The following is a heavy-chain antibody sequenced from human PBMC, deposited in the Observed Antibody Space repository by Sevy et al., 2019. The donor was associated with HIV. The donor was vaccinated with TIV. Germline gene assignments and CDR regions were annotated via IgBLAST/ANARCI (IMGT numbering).Heavy chain of an antibody. Sequence: GGSLRLSCAASGFTFSSYAMHWVRQAPGKGLEWVAVISYDGSNKYYADSVKGRFTISRDNAKNSLYLQMNSLRAEDTAVYYCARESCSSTSCYAGNDYWGQGTLVTVSS. CDR2: ISYDGSNK. J-gene: IGHJ4*02. CDR3: ARESCSSTSCYAGNDY. D-gene: IGHD2-2*01. V-gene: IGHV3-30*04. CDR1: GFTFSSYA.